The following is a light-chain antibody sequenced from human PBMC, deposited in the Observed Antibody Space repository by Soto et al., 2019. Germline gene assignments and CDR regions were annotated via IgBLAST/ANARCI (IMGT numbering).Light chain of an antibody. CDR1: QNINSN. CDR3: QQYNNWPLT. CDR2: GAS. Sequence: EVVLTQSPATLPVSPGEGATLSCRASQNINSNLAWYQQKPGQPPRLLIQGASTRATGIAARFSGSGSGTEFTLTISSLQSEDFAVYFCQQYNNWPLTFGLGTKVEIK. J-gene: IGKJ1*01. V-gene: IGKV3-15*01.